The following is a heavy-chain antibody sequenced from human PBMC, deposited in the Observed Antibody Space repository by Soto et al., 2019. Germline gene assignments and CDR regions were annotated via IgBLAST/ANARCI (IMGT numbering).Heavy chain of an antibody. V-gene: IGHV5-10-1*01. CDR2: IDPNRSYT. CDR3: ARSLSAVVRKLIKGGQVRGDYGMDV. Sequence: GESPKIPCNGSGYSFTSSCIKWVRQMPGKGLEWMGRIDPNRSYTIFSASFQGHVTISVNKSIRIAYLQWSSLKALDTAMYYCARSLSAVVRKLIKGGQVRGDYGMDVWGQGATVTVSS. J-gene: IGHJ6*02. CDR1: GYSFTSSC. D-gene: IGHD3-10*01.